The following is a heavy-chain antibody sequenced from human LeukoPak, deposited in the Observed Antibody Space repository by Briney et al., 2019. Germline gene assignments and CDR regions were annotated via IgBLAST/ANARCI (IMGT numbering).Heavy chain of an antibody. J-gene: IGHJ3*01. Sequence: GASVKVSCKASGYTFTSYYMHWVRQAPGQGLEWMGIINPSGSSTSYAQKFQGRATMTRDTSTSTVYMELSSLRSEDTAVYYCARDLRFGEWKVQVWGQGTMVTVSS. CDR3: ARDLRFGEWKVQV. CDR1: GYTFTSYY. V-gene: IGHV1-46*01. D-gene: IGHD3-10*01. CDR2: INPSGSST.